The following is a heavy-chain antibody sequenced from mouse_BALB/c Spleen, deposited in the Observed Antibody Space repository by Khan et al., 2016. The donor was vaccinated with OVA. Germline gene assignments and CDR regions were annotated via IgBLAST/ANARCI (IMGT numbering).Heavy chain of an antibody. CDR2: ISSGGSYT. CDR3: ARLAYYYNSEGFAY. V-gene: IGHV5-6*01. CDR1: GFTFSTYD. D-gene: IGHD1-1*01. J-gene: IGHJ3*01. Sequence: EVQLQESGGDLVKPGGSLKLSCAASGFTFSTYDMSWVRQTPDKRLEWVATISSGGSYTYYPDNVKGRFTISRDTAKNTLYLQMRSLKSADTAMYYCARLAYYYNSEGFAYWGQGTLVTVSA.